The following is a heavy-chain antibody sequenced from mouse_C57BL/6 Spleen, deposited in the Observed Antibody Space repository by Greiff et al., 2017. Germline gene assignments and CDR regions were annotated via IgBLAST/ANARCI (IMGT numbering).Heavy chain of an antibody. J-gene: IGHJ2*01. CDR3: ARKTAQALYFDY. V-gene: IGHV1-52*01. Sequence: QVQLQQPGAELVRPGSSVKLSCKASGYTFTSYWMHWVKQRPIQGLEWIGNIDPSDSETHYNQKFKDKATLTVDKSYSTAYMQLSSLTSEDSAVYYCARKTAQALYFDYWGQGTTLTVSS. CDR2: IDPSDSET. D-gene: IGHD3-2*02. CDR1: GYTFTSYW.